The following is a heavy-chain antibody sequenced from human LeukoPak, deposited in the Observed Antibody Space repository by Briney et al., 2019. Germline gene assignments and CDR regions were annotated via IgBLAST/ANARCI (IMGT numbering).Heavy chain of an antibody. CDR3: ARIARLRSFDY. V-gene: IGHV3-11*04. CDR1: GFTLSDYY. J-gene: IGHJ4*02. Sequence: GGSLRLSCAASGFTLSDYYMSWIRQAPGKGLEWVSYISSSGSTIYYAGSVKGRFTISRDNAKNSLYLQMNSLRAEDTAVYYCARIARLRSFDYWGQGTLVTVSS. D-gene: IGHD4-17*01. CDR2: ISSSGSTI.